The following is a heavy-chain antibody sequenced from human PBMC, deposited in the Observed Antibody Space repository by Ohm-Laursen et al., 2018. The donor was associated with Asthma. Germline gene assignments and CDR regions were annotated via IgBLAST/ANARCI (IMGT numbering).Heavy chain of an antibody. CDR3: ARDYADGRYYYGSLDY. J-gene: IGHJ4*02. D-gene: IGHD1-26*01. CDR1: GFTFSSYA. V-gene: IGHV3-30-3*01. Sequence: SLRLSCAASGFTFSSYAMHWVRQAPGKGLEWVAVISYDGSNKYYADSVKGRFTISRDNAKNTVFLQMSSLRAEDTAVYYCARDYADGRYYYGSLDYWGQGMLVSASS. CDR2: ISYDGSNK.